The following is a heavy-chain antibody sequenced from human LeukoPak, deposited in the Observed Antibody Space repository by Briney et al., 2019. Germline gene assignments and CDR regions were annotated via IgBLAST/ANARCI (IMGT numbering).Heavy chain of an antibody. V-gene: IGHV1-46*01. Sequence: ASVKVSCKASGYTFTSYYMHWVRQAPGQGLEWMGIINPSGGSTSYARKFQGRVTMTRDMSTSTVYMELSSLRSEDTAVYYCARTLGYCSGGSCYSIDYWGQGTLVTVSS. CDR1: GYTFTSYY. CDR2: INPSGGST. CDR3: ARTLGYCSGGSCYSIDY. D-gene: IGHD2-15*01. J-gene: IGHJ4*02.